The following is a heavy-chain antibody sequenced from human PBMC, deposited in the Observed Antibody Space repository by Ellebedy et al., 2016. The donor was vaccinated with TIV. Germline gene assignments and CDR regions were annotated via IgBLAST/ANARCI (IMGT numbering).Heavy chain of an antibody. Sequence: GGSLRLSCAASELTVTSNYMSWVRQAPGKGLEWVSTIAIDSTTYYADSVKGRFTISRDNSKNTLEIQMNSLRAEDTAVYYCARETYNDVDLKLWGSFDIWGQGTMVTVSS. CDR2: IAIDSTT. J-gene: IGHJ3*02. V-gene: IGHV3-66*01. CDR3: ARETYNDVDLKLWGSFDI. CDR1: ELTVTSNY. D-gene: IGHD3-10*01.